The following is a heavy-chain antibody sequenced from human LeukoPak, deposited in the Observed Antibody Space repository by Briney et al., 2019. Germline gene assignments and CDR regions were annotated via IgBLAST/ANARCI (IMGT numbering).Heavy chain of an antibody. CDR2: FDPEDGET. CDR1: GYTLTELS. J-gene: IGHJ3*02. V-gene: IGHV1-24*01. Sequence: GASVKVSCKVSGYTLTELSMHWVRQAPGKGLEWMGGFDPEDGETIYAQKFQGRVTMTEDTSTDTAYMELSSLRSEDTAVYYCARLDIVVVPAAKDAFDIWGQGTMVTVSS. D-gene: IGHD2-2*01. CDR3: ARLDIVVVPAAKDAFDI.